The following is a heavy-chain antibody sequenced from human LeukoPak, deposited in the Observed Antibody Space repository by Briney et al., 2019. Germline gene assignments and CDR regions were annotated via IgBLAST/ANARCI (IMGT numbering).Heavy chain of an antibody. J-gene: IGHJ4*02. V-gene: IGHV4-59*01. D-gene: IGHD2-2*02. CDR2: IYYSGST. CDR3: ARSPHTRPPWDY. CDR1: GGSISSYY. Sequence: PSETLSLTCTVSGGSISSYYWSWIRQPPGKGLEWIGYIYYSGSTNYNPSLKSRVTISVDTSKNQFSLKLSSVTAADTAVYYCARSPHTRPPWDYWGQGTLVTVSS.